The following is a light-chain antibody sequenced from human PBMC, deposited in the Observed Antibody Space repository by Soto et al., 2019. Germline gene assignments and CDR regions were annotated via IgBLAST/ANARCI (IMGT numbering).Light chain of an antibody. CDR2: EVT. CDR1: SSDVGGHNY. J-gene: IGLJ2*01. V-gene: IGLV2-14*01. CDR3: ISYASSTTLAVV. Sequence: QSALTQPASVSGSPGQSITISCTGTSSDVGGHNYVSWYQQHPGTAPKLMIYEVTNRPSGVSNRFSGSKSGNTASLTISELQAEDEADYYCISYASSTTLAVVLGEGTKLTL.